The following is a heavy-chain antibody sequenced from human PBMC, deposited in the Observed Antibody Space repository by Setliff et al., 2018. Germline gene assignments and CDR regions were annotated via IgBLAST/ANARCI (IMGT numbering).Heavy chain of an antibody. D-gene: IGHD3-16*01. Sequence: ASVKVSCKTSGFSFISFGFSWVRQAPGQGLEWMAWISPYSGESNYAPKFQDRLTVTADTSTKTTYMELRSLTSDDTAVYFCARSRAPRVVLAADFDFWGQGTLVTVSS. CDR2: ISPYSGES. CDR1: GFSFISFG. V-gene: IGHV1-18*01. CDR3: ARSRAPRVVLAADFDF. J-gene: IGHJ4*02.